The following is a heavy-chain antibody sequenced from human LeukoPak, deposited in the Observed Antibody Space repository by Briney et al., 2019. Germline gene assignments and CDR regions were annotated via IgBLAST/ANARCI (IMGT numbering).Heavy chain of an antibody. J-gene: IGHJ6*03. CDR1: GYTFTGYY. CDR2: INPNSGGT. Sequence: ASVKVSCKASGYTFTGYYMHWVRQAPGQGLEWMGWINPNSGGTNYAQKFQGRVTMTRDTSISTAYMELSRLRSDGTAVYYCARDPGGSYYYYYYMDVWGKGTTVTVSS. V-gene: IGHV1-2*02. D-gene: IGHD1-26*01. CDR3: ARDPGGSYYYYYYMDV.